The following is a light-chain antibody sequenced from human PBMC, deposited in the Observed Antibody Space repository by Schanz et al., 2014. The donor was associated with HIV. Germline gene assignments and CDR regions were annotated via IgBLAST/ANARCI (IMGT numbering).Light chain of an antibody. CDR2: ANM. J-gene: IGLJ3*02. V-gene: IGLV1-44*01. CDR1: SSNIGINK. Sequence: QSVLTQPPSVSGTPGQRVTIFCSGSSSNIGINKVNWYQHLPGTAPRLLMYANMERPSGVPDRFSGSGSGTSASLAISGLQSEDEADYYCAAWDGGLNGRVFGGGTKLTVL. CDR3: AAWDGGLNGRV.